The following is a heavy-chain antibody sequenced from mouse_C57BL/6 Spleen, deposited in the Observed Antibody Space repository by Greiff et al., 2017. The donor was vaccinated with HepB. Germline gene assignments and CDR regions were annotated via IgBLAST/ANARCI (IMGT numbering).Heavy chain of an antibody. J-gene: IGHJ4*01. CDR1: GFTFSSYT. Sequence: EVQLVESGGGLVKPGGSLKLSCAASGFTFSSYTMSWVRQTPEKRLEWVATISGGGGNTYYPDSVKGRVTISRDNAKNTLYLQMSSLRSEDTALYYCSGRYTLIYYCAMDYWGQGTSVTVSS. V-gene: IGHV5-9*01. CDR2: ISGGGGNT. CDR3: SGRYTLIYYCAMDY. D-gene: IGHD1-2*01.